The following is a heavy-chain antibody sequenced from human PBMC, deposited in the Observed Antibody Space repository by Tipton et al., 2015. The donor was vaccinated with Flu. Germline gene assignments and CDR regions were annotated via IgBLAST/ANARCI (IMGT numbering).Heavy chain of an antibody. D-gene: IGHD2-15*01. V-gene: IGHV4-34*01. CDR3: AAHCSGGSCSHAFDI. J-gene: IGHJ3*02. CDR2: INPSGST. Sequence: TLSLTCAVYGGSFSSHYWSWIRQPPGKGLEWIGEINPSGSTNYNPPLKSRVTISGDTSKNQVSLKLSSVTAADTAVYYCAAHCSGGSCSHAFDIWGQGTMVTVSS. CDR1: GGSFSSHY.